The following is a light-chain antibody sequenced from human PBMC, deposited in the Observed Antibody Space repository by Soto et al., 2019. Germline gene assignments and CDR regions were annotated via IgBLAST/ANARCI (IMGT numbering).Light chain of an antibody. Sequence: EIVLTQSPGTLSLSPGERATLSCRASKSVSNNYLAWYQQKPGQAPRLLIYGASNRATGIQDRFSGSWSGTDFTLTISRLEPEDFAVYYCQQYGSSGTFGQGTKVDIK. CDR1: KSVSNNY. CDR2: GAS. J-gene: IGKJ1*01. V-gene: IGKV3-20*01. CDR3: QQYGSSGT.